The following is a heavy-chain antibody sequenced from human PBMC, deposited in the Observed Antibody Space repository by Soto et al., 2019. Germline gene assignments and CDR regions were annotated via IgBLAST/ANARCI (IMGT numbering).Heavy chain of an antibody. J-gene: IGHJ6*02. CDR1: GGSISSGGYS. Sequence: SETLSLTCAVSGGSISSGGYSWSWIRQPPGKGLEWIGYIYHSGSTYYNPSLKSRVTISVDRSKNQFSLKLSSVTAADTAVYYCVTKLKKYFAWSYYYYYGLDLWGQGTTGTVSS. CDR3: VTKLKKYFAWSYYYYYGLDL. D-gene: IGHD3-9*01. V-gene: IGHV4-30-2*01. CDR2: IYHSGST.